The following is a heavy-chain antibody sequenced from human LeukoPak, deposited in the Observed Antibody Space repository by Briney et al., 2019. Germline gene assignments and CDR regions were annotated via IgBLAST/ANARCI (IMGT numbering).Heavy chain of an antibody. V-gene: IGHV4-38-2*02. Sequence: SETLSLTCAVFGYSITSGFSWGWIRQPPGKGLEWIGTISHSGSTDYKSTLESRLTISMDTSKNQFSLRLTSVTAADTAVYYCAREGAVPGNDPWGQGTLVTVSS. CDR3: AREGAVPGNDP. J-gene: IGHJ5*02. CDR1: GYSITSGFS. D-gene: IGHD3-16*01. CDR2: ISHSGST.